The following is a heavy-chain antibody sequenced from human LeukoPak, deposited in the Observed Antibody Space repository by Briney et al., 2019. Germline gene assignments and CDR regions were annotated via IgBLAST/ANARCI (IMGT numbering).Heavy chain of an antibody. CDR2: ISAYNGNT. CDR3: ARGVVVAATPGDFDY. CDR1: GYTFTSYG. D-gene: IGHD2-15*01. J-gene: IGHJ4*02. Sequence: ASVKVSYKASGYTFTSYGISWVRQAPGQGLEWMGWISAYNGNTNYAQKLQGRVTMTTDTSTSTAYMELRSLRSDDTAVYYCARGVVVAATPGDFDYWGQGTLVTVSS. V-gene: IGHV1-18*01.